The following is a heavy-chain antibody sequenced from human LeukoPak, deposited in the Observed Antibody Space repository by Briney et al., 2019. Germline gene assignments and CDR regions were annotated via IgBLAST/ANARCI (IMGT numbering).Heavy chain of an antibody. Sequence: GGSLRLSCAASEFTFSSYAMHWVRQAPGKGLEWVAVISYDGSNKYYADSVKGRFTISRDNSKNTLYLQMNSLRAEDTAVYYCARAYDYWGQGTLVTVSS. CDR1: EFTFSSYA. V-gene: IGHV3-30-3*01. CDR2: ISYDGSNK. CDR3: ARAYDY. J-gene: IGHJ4*02.